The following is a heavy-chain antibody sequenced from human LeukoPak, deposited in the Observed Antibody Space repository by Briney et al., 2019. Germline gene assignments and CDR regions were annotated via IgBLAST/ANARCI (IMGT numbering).Heavy chain of an antibody. CDR3: ATDLTVRAANYYFDH. D-gene: IGHD1-26*01. V-gene: IGHV3-30-3*01. J-gene: IGHJ4*02. CDR2: ISTDGSDK. CDR1: GCTFSNYP. Sequence: GGSLRLSCAASGCTFSNYPMHWVRQAPGKGLEWVAVISTDGSDKHYADSVKGRFTISRDNSRNTLYLQMDSLRAEDTAVYFCATDLTVRAANYYFDHWGQGTLVTVSS.